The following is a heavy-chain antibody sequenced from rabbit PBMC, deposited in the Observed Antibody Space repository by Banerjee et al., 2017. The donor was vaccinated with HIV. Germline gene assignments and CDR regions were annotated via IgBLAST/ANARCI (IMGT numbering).Heavy chain of an antibody. CDR3: ARDLAGVIGWNFGL. D-gene: IGHD4-1*01. Sequence: QEQLEESGGDLVKPEGSLTLTCTASGFSFSSGYYMYWVRQAPGKGLEWIAYIYTASSGSTYYASWAKGPFTISKTSSTTVTLQMTSLTAADTATYFCARDLAGVIGWNFGLWGPGTLVTVS. J-gene: IGHJ4*01. CDR2: IYTASSGST. V-gene: IGHV1S45*01. CDR1: GFSFSSGYY.